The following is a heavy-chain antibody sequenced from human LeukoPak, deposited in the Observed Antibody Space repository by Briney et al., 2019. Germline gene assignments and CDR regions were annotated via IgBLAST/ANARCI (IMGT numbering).Heavy chain of an antibody. D-gene: IGHD4-23*01. CDR3: VRDDYNGNSFDS. V-gene: IGHV1-2*02. CDR2: INPKNGDT. CDR1: GYSFTASY. J-gene: IGHJ5*01. Sequence: GASVKVSCKASGYSFTASYMHWVRQAPGQGLEWVGCINPKNGDTSSAQRFQGRVTMTRDTSSSTACMELSLRSDDTAVYYCVRDDYNGNSFDSWGQGTLVTVSS.